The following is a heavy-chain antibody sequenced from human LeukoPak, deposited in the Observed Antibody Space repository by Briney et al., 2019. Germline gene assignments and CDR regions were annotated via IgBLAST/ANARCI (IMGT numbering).Heavy chain of an antibody. CDR3: ARVASSPSSWQWFDP. CDR2: IWYDGSNK. Sequence: GGSLRLSCAASGFTFNSYGMHWVRQAPGKGLEWVAVIWYDGSNKYYADFVKGRFTISRDNSKNTLYLQMNSLRVDDTAVYCCARVASSPSSWQWFDPWGQGTLVTVSS. V-gene: IGHV3-33*01. D-gene: IGHD2-2*01. J-gene: IGHJ5*02. CDR1: GFTFNSYG.